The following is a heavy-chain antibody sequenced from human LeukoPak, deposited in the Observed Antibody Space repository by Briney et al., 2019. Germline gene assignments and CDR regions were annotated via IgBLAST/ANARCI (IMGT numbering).Heavy chain of an antibody. D-gene: IGHD3-10*01. Sequence: ASVKVSCKASGGTFSGYAISWVRQAPGQGLEWMGRIIPILGIANYAQKFQGRVTITADKSTSTAYMELSSLRSEDTAVYYCARDQFGELQGAYYYGMDVWGQGTTVTVSS. CDR1: GGTFSGYA. J-gene: IGHJ6*02. CDR3: ARDQFGELQGAYYYGMDV. CDR2: IIPILGIA. V-gene: IGHV1-69*04.